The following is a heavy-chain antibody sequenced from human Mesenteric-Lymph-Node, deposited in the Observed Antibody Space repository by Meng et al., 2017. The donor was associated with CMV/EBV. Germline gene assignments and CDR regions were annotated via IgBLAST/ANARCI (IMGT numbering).Heavy chain of an antibody. J-gene: IGHJ5*02. Sequence: ISGSSYYWGWIRQPPGKGLEWIGSIYYSGSTYYNPSLKSRVTISVDTSKNQFSLKLSSVTAADTAVYYCARVGKYCSSTSCLWFDPWGQGTLVTVSS. D-gene: IGHD2-2*01. CDR1: ISGSSYY. V-gene: IGHV4-39*07. CDR2: IYYSGST. CDR3: ARVGKYCSSTSCLWFDP.